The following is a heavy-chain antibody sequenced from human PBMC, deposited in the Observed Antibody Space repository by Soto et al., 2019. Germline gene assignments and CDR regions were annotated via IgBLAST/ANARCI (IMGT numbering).Heavy chain of an antibody. CDR3: ARMVGSYGMDV. Sequence: QVPLVQSGADVKKPGSSVKVSCKASGGIISSYTITWVRQAPGQGLEWMGRIIPILGIANYAQKFQGRVTITADKSTSTAYMELSSLRSEDTAVYYCARMVGSYGMDVWGQGTTVTVSS. V-gene: IGHV1-69*02. J-gene: IGHJ6*02. D-gene: IGHD2-15*01. CDR2: IIPILGIA. CDR1: GGIISSYT.